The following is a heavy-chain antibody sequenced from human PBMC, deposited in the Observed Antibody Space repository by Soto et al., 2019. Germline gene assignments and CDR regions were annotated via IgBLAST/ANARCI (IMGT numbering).Heavy chain of an antibody. CDR3: ARGTVTLFGVVTPPDY. D-gene: IGHD3-3*01. Sequence: QAQLVQSGAEVKRPGSSVKVSCKSSGGSFNSFHFNWVRQAPGQGLEWMGRIIPMLDRTQYAQMFQGRVTITADKSTSTAYMEMSGLESVDTAVYYCARGTVTLFGVVTPPDYWGQGTLVTVSS. CDR2: IIPMLDRT. J-gene: IGHJ4*02. V-gene: IGHV1-69*08. CDR1: GGSFNSFH.